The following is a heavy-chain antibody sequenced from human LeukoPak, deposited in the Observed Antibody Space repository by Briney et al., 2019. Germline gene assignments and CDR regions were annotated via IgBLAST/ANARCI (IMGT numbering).Heavy chain of an antibody. CDR2: IRNDGSNK. CDR1: GFTFDDFG. Sequence: WGTLRLSCAVSGFTFDDFGMSWGRHGPPPGLGWVSFIRNDGSNKSYADSAKDRFTISRDNSKNTLSSQMISSIAEDTAVFYFAKEHLVNYFDSSGYAPYDYWGQGPLLTVPS. V-gene: IGHV3-30*02. J-gene: IGHJ4*02. CDR3: AKEHLVNYFDSSGYAPYDY. D-gene: IGHD3-22*01.